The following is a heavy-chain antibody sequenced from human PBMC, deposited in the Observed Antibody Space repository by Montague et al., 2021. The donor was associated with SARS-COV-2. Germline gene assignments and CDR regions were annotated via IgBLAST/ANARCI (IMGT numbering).Heavy chain of an antibody. CDR1: GGSFSGYY. CDR3: ARALPVTTFFYSYYGMDV. CDR2: INHSGST. Sequence: SETLSLTCAVYGGSFSGYYWSWIRQPPGKGLEWIGEINHSGSTNYNPSLKSRVTISVDTSKNQFSRELSSVTAADTAVYYCARALPVTTFFYSYYGMDVWGQGTTVTVSS. V-gene: IGHV4-34*01. J-gene: IGHJ6*02. D-gene: IGHD4-17*01.